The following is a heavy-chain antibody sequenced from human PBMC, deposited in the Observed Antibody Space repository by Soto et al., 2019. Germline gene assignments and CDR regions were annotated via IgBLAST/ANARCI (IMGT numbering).Heavy chain of an antibody. CDR3: ARSDYYDDTGTFEN. V-gene: IGHV1-18*04. J-gene: IGHJ4*02. D-gene: IGHD4-17*01. CDR1: GYNFSDFG. CDR2: ISGKNGNT. Sequence: ASVKVSCKASGYNFSDFGITWVRQAPGQGLEWMGWISGKNGNTTYAQKVQGRVTLTADTSTRTAYMEMRALTSDDTGIYYCARSDYYDDTGTFENWGQGTPVTVSS.